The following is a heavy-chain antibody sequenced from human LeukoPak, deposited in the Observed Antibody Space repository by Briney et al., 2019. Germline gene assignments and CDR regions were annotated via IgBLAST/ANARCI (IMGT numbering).Heavy chain of an antibody. J-gene: IGHJ5*02. V-gene: IGHV4-59*01. CDR2: ISYTGSA. D-gene: IGHD1-1*01. CDR3: ARGVTTGLDWFDH. Sequence: SETLSLTCTVSDVSISSYYWSWIRQPPGKGLQWIGRISYTGSATYSPSLKSRVTVSVDTSRNQFSLRMSSVTAADTAVYYCARGVTTGLDWFDHWGQGTLVTVSS. CDR1: DVSISSYY.